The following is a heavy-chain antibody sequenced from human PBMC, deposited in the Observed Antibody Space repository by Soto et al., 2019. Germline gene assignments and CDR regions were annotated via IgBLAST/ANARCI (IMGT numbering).Heavy chain of an antibody. V-gene: IGHV1-69*13. D-gene: IGHD6-6*01. CDR2: IIPIFGTA. CDR1: GGTFSSYA. Sequence: VASVKVSCKASGGTFSSYAISWVRQAPGQGLEWMGGIIPIFGTANYAQKFQGRVTITADESTSTAYMELSSLRSEDTAVYYCAILEGIAARIPPEYYPGYYGMDVWGQGTTVTVSS. J-gene: IGHJ6*02. CDR3: AILEGIAARIPPEYYPGYYGMDV.